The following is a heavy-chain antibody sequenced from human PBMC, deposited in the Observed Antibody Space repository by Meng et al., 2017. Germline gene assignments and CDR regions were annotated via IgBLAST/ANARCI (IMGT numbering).Heavy chain of an antibody. D-gene: IGHD3-3*01. CDR1: GFTFSDYY. J-gene: IGHJ3*02. Sequence: GGSLRLSCAASGFTFSDYYMSWIRQAPGKGLEWVSYISSSGSTIHYADSVKGRFTISRDNAKNSLYLQMNSLRAEDTAVYYCAKRRFLEQIDAFDIWGQGTRVTVSS. CDR2: ISSSGSTI. CDR3: AKRRFLEQIDAFDI. V-gene: IGHV3-11*01.